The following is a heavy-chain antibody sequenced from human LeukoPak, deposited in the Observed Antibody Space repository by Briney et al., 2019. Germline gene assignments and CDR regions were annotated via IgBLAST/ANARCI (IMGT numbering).Heavy chain of an antibody. CDR1: GYTFTSYD. V-gene: IGHV1-8*01. J-gene: IGHJ4*02. CDR3: ARGFSMVRGVIVGY. CDR2: MNPNSGNT. Sequence: ASVKVSCKASGYTFTSYDINWVRQATGQGLEWMGWMNPNSGNTGYAQKFQGRVTMTRNTSISTACMELSSLRSEDTAVYYCARGFSMVRGVIVGYWGQGTLVTVSS. D-gene: IGHD3-10*01.